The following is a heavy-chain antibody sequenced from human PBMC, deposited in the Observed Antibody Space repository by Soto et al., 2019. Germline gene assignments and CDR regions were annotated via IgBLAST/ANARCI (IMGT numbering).Heavy chain of an antibody. V-gene: IGHV4-30-2*01. Sequence: SETLSLTCAVSGGSISSGGYSWSWIRQPPGKGLEWIGYIYHSGSTYYNPSLKSRVTISVDRSKNQFSLKLSSVTAADTAVYYCARGIAARLYNNWFDPWGQGTLVTVPQ. CDR2: IYHSGST. D-gene: IGHD6-6*01. CDR3: ARGIAARLYNNWFDP. J-gene: IGHJ5*02. CDR1: GGSISSGGYS.